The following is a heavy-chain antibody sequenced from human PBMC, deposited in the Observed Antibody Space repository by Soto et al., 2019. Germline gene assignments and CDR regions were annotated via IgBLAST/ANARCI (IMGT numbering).Heavy chain of an antibody. Sequence: EVQLVESGGGLVKPGGSLRLSCAASGFTFNNAWMNWVRQAPGKGLEWVGRIKSNADGGTTDYIAPVKGRFTVSRDDSKNMLSLQMNSLEIEDTAVYYCATGLSSGPRWGQGTLVTVSS. CDR2: IKSNADGGTT. CDR3: ATGLSSGPR. CDR1: GFTFNNAW. D-gene: IGHD6-19*01. J-gene: IGHJ4*02. V-gene: IGHV3-15*07.